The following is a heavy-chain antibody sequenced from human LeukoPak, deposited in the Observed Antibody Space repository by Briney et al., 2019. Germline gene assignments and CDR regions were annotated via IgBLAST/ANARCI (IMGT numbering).Heavy chain of an antibody. Sequence: PSETLSLTCTVSGGSISSGGYYWSWIRQHPGKGLEWIGYIYYSGSTYYNPSLKSRVTISVDTSKNQFSLKLSSVTAADTAVYYCARVDCSGGSCYSNYWGQGTLVTVSS. CDR2: IYYSGST. D-gene: IGHD2-15*01. J-gene: IGHJ4*02. V-gene: IGHV4-31*03. CDR3: ARVDCSGGSCYSNY. CDR1: GGSISSGGYY.